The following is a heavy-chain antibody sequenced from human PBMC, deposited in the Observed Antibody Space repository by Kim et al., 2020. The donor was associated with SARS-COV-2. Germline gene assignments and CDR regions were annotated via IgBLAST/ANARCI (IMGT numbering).Heavy chain of an antibody. V-gene: IGHV4-34*01. J-gene: IGHJ4*02. CDR3: ARGVPGY. Sequence: SGRTKYNPSLKSRVTISVDTSKNKFSLKLTSVTAADTAVYYCARGVPGYWGQGTLVTVSS. CDR2: SGRT.